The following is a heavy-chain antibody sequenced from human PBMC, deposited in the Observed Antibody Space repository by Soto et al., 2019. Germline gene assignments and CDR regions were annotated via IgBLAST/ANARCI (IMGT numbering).Heavy chain of an antibody. V-gene: IGHV4-34*01. J-gene: IGHJ6*02. D-gene: IGHD6-6*01. CDR2: INHSGST. Sequence: SETLSLTCAVYGGSFSGYYWIWIRQPPGKGLEWIGEINHSGSTNYNPSLKSRVTISVDTSKNQFSLKLSSVTAADTAVYYCARVGSSPAVDYYYGMDVWGQGTTVTVSS. CDR1: GGSFSGYY. CDR3: ARVGSSPAVDYYYGMDV.